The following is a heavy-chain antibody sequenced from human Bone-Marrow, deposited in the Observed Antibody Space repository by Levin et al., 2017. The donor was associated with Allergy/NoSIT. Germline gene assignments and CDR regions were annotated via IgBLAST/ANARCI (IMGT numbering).Heavy chain of an antibody. V-gene: IGHV3-48*02. CDR2: ITKSSSTI. CDR1: GFSFHSYT. Sequence: LSLPCAASGFSFHSYTMNWVRQAPGKGLEWVSDITKSSSTIYYADSVKGRFIISRDNAKNSLYLQMNSLRDEDTAVYYCVRDRGDFPRYFDYWGQGSPVTVSS. J-gene: IGHJ4*02. D-gene: IGHD2-21*02. CDR3: VRDRGDFPRYFDY.